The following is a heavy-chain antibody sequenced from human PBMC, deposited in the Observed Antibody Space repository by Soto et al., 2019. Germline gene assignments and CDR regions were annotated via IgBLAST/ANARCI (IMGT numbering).Heavy chain of an antibody. CDR2: IIAYFGTA. CDR1: GGTSNNYA. CDR3: AKLLGPGSYYDDDY. V-gene: IGHV1-69*01. J-gene: IGHJ4*02. D-gene: IGHD3-10*01. Sequence: QVQLVQSGAEVKTPGSSVKVSCRASGGTSNNYADTWVRQAPGHGLEWMGGIIAYFGTATYAHKFRGRLTITADDSTRTNYMELRSLTTDDTAIYYCAKLLGPGSYYDDDYWGQGTRVTVSS.